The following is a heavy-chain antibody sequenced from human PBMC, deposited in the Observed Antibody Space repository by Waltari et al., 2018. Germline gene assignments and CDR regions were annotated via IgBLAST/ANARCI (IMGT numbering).Heavy chain of an antibody. J-gene: IGHJ4*02. D-gene: IGHD3-10*01. CDR2: ISSGGTNM. CDR3: ARERSVTGKGNLDY. Sequence: EVQLVESGGGLVQPGGSLRLSCAASGFTFSSYEMNWVRQAPGKGLGWVSYISSGGTNMFYAESVKGRFTISRDNAKNSLYLHMNSLRVEDTAVYYCARERSVTGKGNLDYWGQGTLVTVSS. V-gene: IGHV3-48*03. CDR1: GFTFSSYE.